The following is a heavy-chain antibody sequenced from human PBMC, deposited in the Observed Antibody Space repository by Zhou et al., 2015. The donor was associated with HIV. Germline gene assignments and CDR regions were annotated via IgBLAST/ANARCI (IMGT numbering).Heavy chain of an antibody. CDR2: INPSGGGA. J-gene: IGHJ4*02. CDR1: GYTFTNHY. V-gene: IGHV1-46*01. CDR3: ARGERITMVRGARGY. D-gene: IGHD3-10*01. Sequence: QVQLVQSGAEVKKPGASVKVSCQASGYTFTNHYMHWVRQAPGQGLEWMGIINPSGGGATYAQNFHGRVTMTRDTSTSTLYMELSSLRSEDTAVYYCARGERITMVRGARGYWGQGTLVTVSS.